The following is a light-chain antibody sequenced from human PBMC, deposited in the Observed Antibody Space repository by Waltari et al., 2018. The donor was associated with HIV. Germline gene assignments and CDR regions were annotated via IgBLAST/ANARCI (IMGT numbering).Light chain of an antibody. CDR2: TAS. CDR3: QQSYDAPCT. CDR1: QNIRSY. V-gene: IGKV1-39*01. Sequence: DIQMTQSPSSLSASVGDRVTITCRASQNIRSYLNWYQLKPGKAPKLLIHTASTLQSGVPSRFSGSGSGTDFTLTISSLQPEDFSTYYCQQSYDAPCTFGQGTKLEI. J-gene: IGKJ2*02.